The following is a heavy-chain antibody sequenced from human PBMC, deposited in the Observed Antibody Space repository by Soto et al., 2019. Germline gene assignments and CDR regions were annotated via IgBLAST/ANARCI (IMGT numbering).Heavy chain of an antibody. CDR3: ARGGYSSSALYYYYGMDV. V-gene: IGHV4-61*01. J-gene: IGHJ6*02. CDR1: GGSVSSGSYY. CDR2: IYYSGST. Sequence: QVQLQESGPGLVKPSETLSLTCTVSGGSVSSGSYYWSWIRQPPGKGLEWIGYIYYSGSTNYNPSLKSRVTISVDTSKNQFSLKLSSVTAADTAVYYCARGGYSSSALYYYYGMDVWGQGTTVTVSS. D-gene: IGHD6-6*01.